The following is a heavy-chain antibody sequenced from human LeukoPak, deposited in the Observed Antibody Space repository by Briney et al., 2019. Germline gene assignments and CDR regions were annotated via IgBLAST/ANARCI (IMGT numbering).Heavy chain of an antibody. Sequence: PGGSLRLSCAASGFTFSSYGMHWVRQAPGKGLEWVAVISYDGSNKYYADSVKGRFTISRDNSKNTLYLQMNSLRAEDTAVYYCAKDRYDSSGLYWGQGTLVTVSS. J-gene: IGHJ4*02. CDR3: AKDRYDSSGLY. CDR2: ISYDGSNK. CDR1: GFTFSSYG. V-gene: IGHV3-30*18. D-gene: IGHD3-22*01.